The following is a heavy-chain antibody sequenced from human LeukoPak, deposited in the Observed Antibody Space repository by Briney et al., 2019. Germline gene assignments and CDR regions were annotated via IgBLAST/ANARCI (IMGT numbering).Heavy chain of an antibody. V-gene: IGHV4-39*01. J-gene: IGHJ4*02. CDR2: IYYSGST. CDR3: AKYWSSTRCLLDH. CDR1: GASISSSNYY. Sequence: SETLSLTCTVSGASISSSNYYWGWIRQPPGKGLEWIGSIYYSGSTYYNPSLKSRVTISVDTSKNQFSLKLSSVTAADTAVYYRAKYWSSTRCLLDHWGQGTLVTVSS. D-gene: IGHD2-2*01.